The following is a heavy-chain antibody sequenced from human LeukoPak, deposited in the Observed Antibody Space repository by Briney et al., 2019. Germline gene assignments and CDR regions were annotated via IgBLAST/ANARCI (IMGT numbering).Heavy chain of an antibody. CDR1: GFTFSSYG. Sequence: GGSLRLSCAASGFTFSSYGMHWVRQAPGKGLELVAVIWYDGSNKYYADSVKGRFTISRDNSKNTLYLQMNSLRAEDTAVYYCASGHDYYDSSGYSYWGQGTLVTVSS. CDR2: IWYDGSNK. D-gene: IGHD3-22*01. J-gene: IGHJ4*02. V-gene: IGHV3-33*01. CDR3: ASGHDYYDSSGYSY.